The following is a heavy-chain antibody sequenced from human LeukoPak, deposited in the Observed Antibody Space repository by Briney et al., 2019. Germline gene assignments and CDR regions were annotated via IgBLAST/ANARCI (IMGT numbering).Heavy chain of an antibody. CDR1: GFTFSYYW. D-gene: IGHD4-17*01. J-gene: IGHJ5*02. Sequence: GGSLRLSCAASGFTFSYYWMHWVRQAPGRGLVWVSRINSDGSSTTYADSVKGRFTISRDNAKNTLYLQMNSLRAEDTAVYYCARGYGDWFDPWGQGTLVTVSS. CDR2: INSDGSST. CDR3: ARGYGDWFDP. V-gene: IGHV3-74*01.